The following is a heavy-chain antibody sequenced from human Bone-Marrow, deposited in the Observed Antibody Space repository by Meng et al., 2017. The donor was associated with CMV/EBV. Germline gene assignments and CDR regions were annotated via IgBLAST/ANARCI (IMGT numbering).Heavy chain of an antibody. D-gene: IGHD3-10*01. Sequence: SLKISCAASGFTFDDYTMHWVRQAPGKGLEWVSSISWNSNTIGYAGSVKGRFTISRDNAKNSLYLQMNSLRAEDTAVYYCARGRRWFGELLHDYWGQGTLVTVSS. V-gene: IGHV3-9*01. CDR3: ARGRRWFGELLHDY. CDR2: ISWNSNTI. J-gene: IGHJ4*02. CDR1: GFTFDDYT.